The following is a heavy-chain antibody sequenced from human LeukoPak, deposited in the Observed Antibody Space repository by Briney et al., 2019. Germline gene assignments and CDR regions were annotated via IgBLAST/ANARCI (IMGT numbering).Heavy chain of an antibody. Sequence: GTSVKVSCKVSGYTLTELSMHWVRQAPGKGLEWMGGFDPEDGETIYAQKFQGRVTMTEDTSTDTAYMELSSLRSEDTAVYYCATERPFGEQWLVRSFDYWGQGTLVTVSS. CDR3: ATERPFGEQWLVRSFDY. CDR1: GYTLTELS. D-gene: IGHD6-19*01. CDR2: FDPEDGET. J-gene: IGHJ4*02. V-gene: IGHV1-24*01.